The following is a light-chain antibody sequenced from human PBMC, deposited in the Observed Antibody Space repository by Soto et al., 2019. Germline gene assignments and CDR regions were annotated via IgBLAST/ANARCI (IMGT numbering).Light chain of an antibody. Sequence: QSALTQPASVSGSPGQSITISCTGTSSDVGGYNYVSWYQQHPGKAPKLMIYEVSNRPSGVSNRFSGSKSGNTASLTISGLQAEDEADYYCSSYTSSGTSPCVFGGGTKLTVL. CDR3: SSYTSSGTSPCV. CDR1: SSDVGGYNY. CDR2: EVS. V-gene: IGLV2-14*01. J-gene: IGLJ2*01.